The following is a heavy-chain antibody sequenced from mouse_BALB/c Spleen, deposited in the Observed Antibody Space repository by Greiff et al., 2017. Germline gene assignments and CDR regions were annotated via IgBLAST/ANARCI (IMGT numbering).Heavy chain of an antibody. V-gene: IGHV1-69*02. CDR1: GYTFTSYW. CDR3: ARKGGMGHYFDY. CDR2: IDPSDSYT. Sequence: QDQLQQPGAELVKPGASVKLSCKASGYTFTSYWMHWVKQRPGQGLEWIGEIDPSDSYTNYNQKFKGKATLTVDKSSSTAYMQLSSLTSEDSAVYYCARKGGMGHYFDYWGQGTTLTVSS. D-gene: IGHD2-10*02. J-gene: IGHJ2*01.